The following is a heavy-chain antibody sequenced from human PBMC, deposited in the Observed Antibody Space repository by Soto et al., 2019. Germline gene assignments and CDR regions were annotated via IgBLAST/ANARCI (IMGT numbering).Heavy chain of an antibody. D-gene: IGHD2-15*01. CDR3: ARDSRTQRYCSGGSCYSESFDY. CDR2: ISAYNGNT. J-gene: IGHJ4*02. V-gene: IGHV1-18*01. CDR1: GYTFTSYG. Sequence: QVQLVQSGAEVKKPGASVKVSCKASGYTFTSYGISWVRQAPGQGLEWMGWISAYNGNTNYAQKLQGRVTMTTDTSTSTAYMELRSRRSDDTAVYYCARDSRTQRYCSGGSCYSESFDYWGQGTLVTVSS.